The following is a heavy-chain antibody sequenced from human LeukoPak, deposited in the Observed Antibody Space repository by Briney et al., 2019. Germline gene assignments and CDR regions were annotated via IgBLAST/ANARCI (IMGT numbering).Heavy chain of an antibody. CDR3: ARLSVSMAARRVGATTGGAFDI. CDR1: GGSISSSSYY. V-gene: IGHV4-39*01. Sequence: NPSETLSLTCSVSGGSISSSSYYWGWIRQPPGKGLEWIGTISYSGSTYHNPSLKSRVTISVDTSKNQFSLKLSSVTAADTAVYYCARLSVSMAARRVGATTGGAFDIWGQGTMVTVSS. J-gene: IGHJ3*02. CDR2: ISYSGST. D-gene: IGHD1-26*01.